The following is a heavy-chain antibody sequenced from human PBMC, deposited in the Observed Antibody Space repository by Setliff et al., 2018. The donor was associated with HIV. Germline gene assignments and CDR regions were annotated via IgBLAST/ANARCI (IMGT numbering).Heavy chain of an antibody. CDR3: ARYGGIIYYYYMDV. V-gene: IGHV4-61*02. CDR2: IYTSGSS. D-gene: IGHD3-10*01. CDR1: GGSISSGSYY. J-gene: IGHJ6*03. Sequence: PSETLSLTCTVSGGSISSGSYYWSWIRQPAGKGLEWIGRIYTSGSSKYNPSLKSRVTISVDKSKNQFSLKLSSVTAADTAVYYCARYGGIIYYYYMDVWGKGTTVTVSS.